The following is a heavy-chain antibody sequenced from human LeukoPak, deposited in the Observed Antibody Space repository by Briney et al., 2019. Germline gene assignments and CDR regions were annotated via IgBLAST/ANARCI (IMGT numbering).Heavy chain of an antibody. V-gene: IGHV3-30*02. CDR2: VRYDGNNK. D-gene: IGHD1-1*01. Sequence: GGSLRLSCVASGFTFSRYGMHWVRQAPGKGLEWVAFVRYDGNNKYYVDSVKGRFTISRDNSKNTLYLQMNSLRAEDTAVYYCARAPGGAFDIWGQGTMVTVSS. CDR1: GFTFSRYG. J-gene: IGHJ3*02. CDR3: ARAPGGAFDI.